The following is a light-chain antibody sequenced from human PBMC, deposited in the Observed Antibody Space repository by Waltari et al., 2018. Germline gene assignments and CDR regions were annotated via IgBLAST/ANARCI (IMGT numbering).Light chain of an antibody. J-gene: IGLJ3*02. CDR3: QTGGHGTWV. CDR1: SGPSSNI. CDR2: MNSDGSH. Sequence: QLVLTQSPSASASLGASVKLTCTLSSGPSSNIVAWLQQQPEKGPRYLMKMNSDGSHSKGGEIPDRFSGSSSGAERYLTISSVQSEDEADYYCQTGGHGTWVFGGGTKLTVL. V-gene: IGLV4-69*01.